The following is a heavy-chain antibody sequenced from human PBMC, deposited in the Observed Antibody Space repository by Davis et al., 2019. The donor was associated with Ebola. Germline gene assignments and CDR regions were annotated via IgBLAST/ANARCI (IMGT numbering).Heavy chain of an antibody. CDR2: IYYSGST. V-gene: IGHV4-39*01. Sequence: SETLSLTCTVSGGSISSSSYYWGWIRQPPGKGLEWIGSIYYSGSTYYNPSLKSRVTISVDTSKNQFSLKLSSVTAADTAVYYCARVGSGSGSYPYYYGMDVWGQGTTVTVSS. J-gene: IGHJ6*02. CDR1: GGSISSSSYY. D-gene: IGHD3-10*01. CDR3: ARVGSGSGSYPYYYGMDV.